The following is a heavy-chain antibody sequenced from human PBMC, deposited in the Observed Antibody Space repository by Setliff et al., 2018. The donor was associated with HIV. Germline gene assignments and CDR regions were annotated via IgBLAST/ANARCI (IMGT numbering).Heavy chain of an antibody. CDR3: AVSPDGDCATTECANWFDP. Sequence: GGSLRLSCAASGFSFSGSAMHWVRQASGKGLEWVGRIRSKTKSYATTYAASVKGRFTISRDDSQNTAYLQMNSMRTEDTAVYFCAVSPDGDCATTECANWFDPWGQGTQVTVSS. V-gene: IGHV3-73*01. D-gene: IGHD4-17*01. CDR1: GFSFSGSA. CDR2: IRSKTKSYAT. J-gene: IGHJ5*02.